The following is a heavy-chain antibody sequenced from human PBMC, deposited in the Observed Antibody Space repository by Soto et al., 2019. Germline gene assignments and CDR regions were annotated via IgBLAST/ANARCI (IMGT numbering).Heavy chain of an antibody. CDR3: ARHMPPGWTLMEV. Sequence: SETLSLTCTVSGGSISSSSYYWGLIRQPPGKGLEWIGSIYYSGSTYYNPSLKSRVTISVDTSKNQFSLKLSSVTAADTAVYYCARHMPPGWTLMEVWGKGTKVTVSS. CDR2: IYYSGST. CDR1: GGSISSSSYY. D-gene: IGHD2-2*01. J-gene: IGHJ6*04. V-gene: IGHV4-39*01.